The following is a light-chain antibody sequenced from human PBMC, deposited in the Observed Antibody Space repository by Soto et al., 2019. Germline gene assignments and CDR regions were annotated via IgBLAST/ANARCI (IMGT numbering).Light chain of an antibody. CDR3: QQYNNWPPIT. Sequence: EMVLSQSPATLSVSPGERATLSCRASQSVRGNLAWYQQKPGQAPRLLIYGASTRATGIPARFSGSGSGTEFTLTISSLQSEDFAVYYCQQYNNWPPITFGQGTRLEIK. J-gene: IGKJ5*01. CDR1: QSVRGN. CDR2: GAS. V-gene: IGKV3-15*01.